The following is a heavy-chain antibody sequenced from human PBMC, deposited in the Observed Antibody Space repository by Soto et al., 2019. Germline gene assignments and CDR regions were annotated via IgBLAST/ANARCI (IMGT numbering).Heavy chain of an antibody. CDR1: GGSFSSYY. CDR2: IYYTGST. Sequence: SRTLSLTCAVYGGSFSSYYWSWTRQPPGKGLEWIGSIYYTGSTKYNPSLKSRVTISVDRSNNQFSLKVTSVTAADTAIYYCARAGDYGDSDYWGQGILVTVSS. J-gene: IGHJ4*02. CDR3: ARAGDYGDSDY. D-gene: IGHD4-17*01. V-gene: IGHV4-59*01.